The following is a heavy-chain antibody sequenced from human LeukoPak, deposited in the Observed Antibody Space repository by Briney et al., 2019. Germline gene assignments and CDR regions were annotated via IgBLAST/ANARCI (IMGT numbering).Heavy chain of an antibody. CDR3: ARAPGGDYYGGLDY. Sequence: PGGSLRPSCAASEFTVSSNYMTWVRQAPGKGLEWVSVIYSGGSTYYADSVKGRFTISRDNSKNTLYLQMNSLRAEDTAVYYCARAPGGDYYGGLDYWGQGTLVTVSS. J-gene: IGHJ4*02. CDR1: EFTVSSNY. CDR2: IYSGGST. D-gene: IGHD4-23*01. V-gene: IGHV3-66*01.